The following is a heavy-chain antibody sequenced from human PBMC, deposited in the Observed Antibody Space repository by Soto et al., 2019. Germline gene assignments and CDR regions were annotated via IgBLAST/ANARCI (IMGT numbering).Heavy chain of an antibody. Sequence: VASVKVSCKASGYIFTSYGITWVRQAPGQGLEWMGWINGYNGNTKYAQKLQDRVTMTTDTSTSTAYMELRSLRSDDTAVYYCARGHLFSISYPDFRVDWLDPCGRGTLVTVYS. V-gene: IGHV1-18*04. CDR2: INGYNGNT. J-gene: IGHJ5*02. CDR3: ARGHLFSISYPDFRVDWLDP. CDR1: GYIFTSYG. D-gene: IGHD3-3*02.